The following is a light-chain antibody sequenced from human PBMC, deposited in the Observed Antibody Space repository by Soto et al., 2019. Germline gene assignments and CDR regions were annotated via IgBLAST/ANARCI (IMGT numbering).Light chain of an antibody. CDR2: DAS. V-gene: IGKV3-15*01. Sequence: EIVMTQSPATLSVSPGDISTLSCRASQSVSSSIDWYQQIPGQAPRLLSYDASSRSTGIPARFCGSGSGTEFTLTISSLQSEDFAVYYCQQYNNWPPLTFGGGTKVELK. CDR3: QQYNNWPPLT. J-gene: IGKJ4*01. CDR1: QSVSSS.